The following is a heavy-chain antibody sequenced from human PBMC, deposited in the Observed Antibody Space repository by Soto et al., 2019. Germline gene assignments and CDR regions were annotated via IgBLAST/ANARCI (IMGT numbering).Heavy chain of an antibody. CDR2: IKQDGREK. D-gene: IGHD3-10*01. CDR3: AREAIIGWFDP. CDR1: GFTFSSYW. J-gene: IGHJ5*02. Sequence: EVQLVESGGGLVQPGGSLRLSCAASGFTFSSYWMSWVRQAPGKGLEWVANIKQDGREKYYVDSVKGRFTISRDNAKNSLYLQMNSLRAEDTAVYYCAREAIIGWFDPWGQGTLVTVSS. V-gene: IGHV3-7*01.